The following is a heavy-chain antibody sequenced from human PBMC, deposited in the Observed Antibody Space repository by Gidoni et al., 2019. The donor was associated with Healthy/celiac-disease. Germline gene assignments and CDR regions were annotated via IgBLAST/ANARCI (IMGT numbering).Heavy chain of an antibody. CDR3: TTDVEPRYNWNYFDY. D-gene: IGHD1-20*01. CDR2: IQSKTDGGTT. Sequence: EVQLVESGGGWVKRGGSLRLSCAASGFTFGNAWMSWVRQAPGKGLEWVGRIQSKTDGGTTDYAAPVKGRFTISRDDSKNTLYLQMNSLKTEDTAVYYCTTDVEPRYNWNYFDYWGQGTLVTVSS. J-gene: IGHJ4*02. CDR1: GFTFGNAW. V-gene: IGHV3-15*01.